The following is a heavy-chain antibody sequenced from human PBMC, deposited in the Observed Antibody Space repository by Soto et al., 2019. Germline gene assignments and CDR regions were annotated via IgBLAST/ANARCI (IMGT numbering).Heavy chain of an antibody. D-gene: IGHD5-18*01. Sequence: EVQLVESGGGLVKPGGSLRLSCEASGFTVSNAWMNWVRQAPGKGLEWVGRIKSKADGGTTDYTAPVRGRFTISRDDSKNRLYLQMNGLKTEDTAVYYCTRNGGYTYGSRPYYYGMDVWGQGTTVTVSS. CDR2: IKSKADGGTT. CDR1: GFTVSNAW. V-gene: IGHV3-15*07. J-gene: IGHJ6*02. CDR3: TRNGGYTYGSRPYYYGMDV.